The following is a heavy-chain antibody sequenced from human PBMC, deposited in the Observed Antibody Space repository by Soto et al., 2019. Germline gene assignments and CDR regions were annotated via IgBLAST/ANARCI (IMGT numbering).Heavy chain of an antibody. CDR1: GFTFSNYA. CDR2: ISAGRST. V-gene: IGHV3-23*01. CDR3: TKVRGDPV. Sequence: EEQVLESGGDLVQPGGSLRLSCAASGFTFSNYAMNWVRQAPGKGPEWVSGISAGRSTYYADSVKGRFTISRDNSKSTLFLQMDSLRAEDTALYYCTKVRGDPVWGKGTTVTVSS. D-gene: IGHD4-17*01. J-gene: IGHJ6*04.